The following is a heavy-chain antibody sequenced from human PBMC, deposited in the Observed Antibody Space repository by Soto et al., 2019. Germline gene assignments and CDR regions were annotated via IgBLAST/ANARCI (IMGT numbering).Heavy chain of an antibody. CDR1: GFSFSNYG. J-gene: IGHJ4*02. V-gene: IGHV3-23*01. CDR2: IGGSGSRS. CDR3: AKDPSGYSYGKDS. D-gene: IGHD5-18*01. Sequence: EVQLLESGGGLVQPGGSLRLSCAASGFSFSNYGMNWVRQAPGKGLEWVSGIGGSGSRSYYADSVKGRFTISRDNSKNTLYLQMSSLRAEDTAVYYRAKDPSGYSYGKDSWGQGTLVTVSS.